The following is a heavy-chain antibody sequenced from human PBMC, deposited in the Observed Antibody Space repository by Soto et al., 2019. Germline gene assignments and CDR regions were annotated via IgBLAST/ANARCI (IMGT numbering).Heavy chain of an antibody. CDR3: AKGSGNYYGSGTYPEFDY. V-gene: IGHV3-23*01. CDR2: ISSAGGGT. J-gene: IGHJ4*02. Sequence: GGSLRLSCAASGFTFSNYALTWVRQAPGKGLEWVSTISSAGGGTYYADSVKGHFTISRDNSKNTLFLQMNTLRAEDTAVYYCAKGSGNYYGSGTYPEFDYWGQGTLVTVSS. D-gene: IGHD3-10*01. CDR1: GFTFSNYA.